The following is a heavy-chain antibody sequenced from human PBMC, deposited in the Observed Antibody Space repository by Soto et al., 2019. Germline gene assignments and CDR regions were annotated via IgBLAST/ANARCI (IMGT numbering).Heavy chain of an antibody. CDR2: INPSGGST. Sequence: ASVKVSCKASGYTFTSYYMHWVRQAPGQGLEWMGIINPSGGSTSYAQKFQGRVTMTRDTSTSTAYMELRSLRSDDTAVYYCARDIIVVVPAAKRYNWFDPWGQGTLVTVSS. V-gene: IGHV1-46*01. CDR1: GYTFTSYY. J-gene: IGHJ5*02. CDR3: ARDIIVVVPAAKRYNWFDP. D-gene: IGHD2-2*01.